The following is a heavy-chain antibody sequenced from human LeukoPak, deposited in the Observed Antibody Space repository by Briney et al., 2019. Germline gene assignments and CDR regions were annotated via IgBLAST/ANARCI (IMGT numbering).Heavy chain of an antibody. J-gene: IGHJ5*02. CDR2: ISAYNGNT. V-gene: IGHV1-18*01. CDR3: VRDPGDYGDYDWFDP. CDR1: GYTFTSYG. Sequence: ASVKVSCKASGYTFTSYGISWVRQAPGQGLEWMGWISAYNGNTNYAQKLQGRVTMTTDTSTSTAYMELRSLRSDDTAVYYCVRDPGDYGDYDWFDPWGQGTLVTVPS. D-gene: IGHD4-17*01.